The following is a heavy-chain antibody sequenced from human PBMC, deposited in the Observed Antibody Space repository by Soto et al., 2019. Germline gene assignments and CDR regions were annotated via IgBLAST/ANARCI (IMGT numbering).Heavy chain of an antibody. V-gene: IGHV1-18*01. CDR3: ARGRYVDY. Sequence: QVHLVQSGAEVKKPGASVKVSCKGSGYTFTTYGITWVRQAPGQGLEWMGWISAHNGKTNYAQKLQGRVTVTRDTSTSTAYMELRSLRSDVTAVYYCARGRYVDYWGQGALVTVSS. CDR2: ISAHNGKT. J-gene: IGHJ4*02. D-gene: IGHD1-1*01. CDR1: GYTFTTYG.